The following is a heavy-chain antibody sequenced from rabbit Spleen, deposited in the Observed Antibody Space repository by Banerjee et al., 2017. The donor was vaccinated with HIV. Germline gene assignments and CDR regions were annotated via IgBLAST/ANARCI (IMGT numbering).Heavy chain of an antibody. J-gene: IGHJ3*01. Sequence: QEQLEESGGDLVQPEGSLTLTCTASGFSFSSGYWICWVRQAPGKGLEWIGCIYTGDGSTYYARWVNSRFTISKTSSSTVTLQMTSLTAADTATYFCARSGYVGWGGDGDLTGNKLWGQGTLVTVS. CDR3: ARSGYVGWGGDGDLTGNKL. V-gene: IGHV1S45*01. CDR2: IYTGDGST. D-gene: IGHD4-1*01. CDR1: GFSFSSGYW.